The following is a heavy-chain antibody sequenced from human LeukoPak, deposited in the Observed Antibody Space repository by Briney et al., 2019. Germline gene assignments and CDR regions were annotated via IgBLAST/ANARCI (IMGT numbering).Heavy chain of an antibody. CDR2: INHSGST. CDR1: GGSFSGYY. V-gene: IGHV4-34*01. J-gene: IGHJ5*02. Sequence: SETLSLTCAVYGGSFSGYYWSWIRRPPGKGLEWIGEINHSGSTNYNPSLKSRVTISVDTSKNQFSLKLSSVTAADTAVYYCARGVAAAGSRSWFDPWGQGTLVTVSS. CDR3: ARGVAAAGSRSWFDP. D-gene: IGHD6-13*01.